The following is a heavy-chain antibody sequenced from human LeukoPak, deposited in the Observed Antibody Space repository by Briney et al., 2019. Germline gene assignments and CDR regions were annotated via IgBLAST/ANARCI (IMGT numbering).Heavy chain of an antibody. J-gene: IGHJ4*02. Sequence: ASVKVSCKASGYTFTSYDINWVRQATGQGLEWMGWMNPNSGNTGYAQKFQGRVTMTRNTSISTAYMELSSLRSEDTAVYHCARGPQDYGGNWATDDYWGQGTLVTVSS. CDR3: ARGPQDYGGNWATDDY. D-gene: IGHD4-23*01. CDR2: MNPNSGNT. V-gene: IGHV1-8*01. CDR1: GYTFTSYD.